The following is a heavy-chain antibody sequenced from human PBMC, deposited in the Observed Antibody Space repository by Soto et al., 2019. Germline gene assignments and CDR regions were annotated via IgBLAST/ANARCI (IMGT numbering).Heavy chain of an antibody. CDR3: ALSLSEWLRGGSWDY. J-gene: IGHJ4*02. V-gene: IGHV1-69*06. CDR1: GGTFSSYA. Sequence: QVQLVQSGAEVKKPGSSVKVSCKASGGTFSSYAISWVRQAPGQGLEWMGGIIPIVGTANYAQKFEGRVTITADKSTSTAYMELRRLRSADTAVYYCALSLSEWLRGGSWDYWGQGTLVTVSS. CDR2: IIPIVGTA. D-gene: IGHD5-12*01.